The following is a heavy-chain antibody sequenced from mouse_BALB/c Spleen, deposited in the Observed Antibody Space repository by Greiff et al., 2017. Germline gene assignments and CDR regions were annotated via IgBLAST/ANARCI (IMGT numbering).Heavy chain of an antibody. CDR2: ISYDGSN. CDR3: ARDEGGNYPFAY. J-gene: IGHJ3*01. CDR1: GYSITSGYY. Sequence: EVQRVESGPGLVKPSQSLSLTCSVTGYSITSGYYWNWIRQFPGNKLEWMGYISYDGSNNYNPSLKNRISITRDTSKNQFFLKLNSVTTEDTATYYCARDEGGNYPFAYWGQGTLVTVSA. V-gene: IGHV3-6*02. D-gene: IGHD2-1*01.